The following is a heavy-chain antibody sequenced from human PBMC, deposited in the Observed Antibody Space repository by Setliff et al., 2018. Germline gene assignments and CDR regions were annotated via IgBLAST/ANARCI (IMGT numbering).Heavy chain of an antibody. D-gene: IGHD3-10*01. Sequence: PSETLSLTCTVSGGFIRDYYWNWIRQSPGKGLEWIGYIYYRGTTNYNPSLKSRVTISVDTSKTQFSLNLRFVTAADTAVYYCARFGGSASVARFSPPIWGPGSLVTVSS. CDR1: GGFIRDYY. CDR2: IYYRGTT. CDR3: ARFGGSASVARFSPPI. V-gene: IGHV4-59*08. J-gene: IGHJ4*02.